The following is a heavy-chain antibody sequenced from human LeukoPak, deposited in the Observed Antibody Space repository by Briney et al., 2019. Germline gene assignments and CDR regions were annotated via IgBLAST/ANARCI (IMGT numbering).Heavy chain of an antibody. D-gene: IGHD5-12*01. CDR1: GDSVSSNSAD. J-gene: IGHJ6*02. CDR2: TYYRCKWYN. V-gene: IGHV6-1*01. Sequence: SQTLSLTCAISGDSVSSNSADWNWIRQSPARGLEGLGRTYYRCKWYNDHAVCVKSRITSTPDTSKNQFSLQLNSVAPEDTAVYYCARVAGFDSGYGAYYYYGMDVWGQGTTVTVSS. CDR3: ARVAGFDSGYGAYYYYGMDV.